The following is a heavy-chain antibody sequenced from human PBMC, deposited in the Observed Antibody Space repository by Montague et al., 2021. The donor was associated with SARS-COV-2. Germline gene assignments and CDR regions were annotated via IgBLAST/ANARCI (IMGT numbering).Heavy chain of an antibody. CDR1: GFTFSDYY. CDR2: ISDTGSTI. D-gene: IGHD1-26*01. J-gene: IGHJ4*02. CDR3: AKALMTYGGSSPVDQ. Sequence: FLRLSCAASGFTFSDYYMYWIRQAPGKGLEWISYISDTGSTIYYADSVKGRFAVSRDNTKNSLYLQMNSLRAEDTAVYYCAKALMTYGGSSPVDQWGQGTLVTVSS. V-gene: IGHV3-11*01.